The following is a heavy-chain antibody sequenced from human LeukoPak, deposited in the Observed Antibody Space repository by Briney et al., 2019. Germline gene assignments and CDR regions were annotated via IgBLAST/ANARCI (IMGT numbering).Heavy chain of an antibody. V-gene: IGHV1-46*01. CDR1: GPTFTSYY. CDR2: INPSDGST. J-gene: IGHJ4*02. CDR3: ARDIGGSSWYYFDY. Sequence: ASVKVSCKAFGPTFTSYYFHWVRQAPGQGLEWMGIINPSDGSTSYAQKFQGRVTMTRDMSTSTVYMELSSLRSEDTAVYYCARDIGGSSWYYFDYWGQGTLVTVSS. D-gene: IGHD6-13*01.